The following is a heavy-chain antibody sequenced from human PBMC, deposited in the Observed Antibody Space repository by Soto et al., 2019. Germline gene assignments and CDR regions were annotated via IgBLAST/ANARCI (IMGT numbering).Heavy chain of an antibody. CDR2: IIPIFGTA. Sequence: QVQLVQSGAEVKKPGSSVKVSCKASGGTFSSYAISWVRQAPGQGLEWMGGIIPIFGTANYAQKFQGRVTITADXXTXTXXMELSSLRSEDTAVYYCASRGIAAAGTFYYYGMDVWGQGTTVTVSS. V-gene: IGHV1-69*12. D-gene: IGHD6-13*01. J-gene: IGHJ6*02. CDR3: ASRGIAAAGTFYYYGMDV. CDR1: GGTFSSYA.